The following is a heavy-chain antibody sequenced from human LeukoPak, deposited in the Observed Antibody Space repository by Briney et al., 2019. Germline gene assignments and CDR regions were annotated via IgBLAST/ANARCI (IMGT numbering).Heavy chain of an antibody. Sequence: GRSLRLSCAASGFTFSSYGMHWVRQAPGKGLEWVAVISYDGSNKYYADSVKGRFTISRDNSKSTLHLQMNSLRAEDTAVYYCAKDDASSGLFDYWGQGTLVTVSS. V-gene: IGHV3-30*18. CDR2: ISYDGSNK. J-gene: IGHJ4*02. CDR3: AKDDASSGLFDY. CDR1: GFTFSSYG. D-gene: IGHD6-19*01.